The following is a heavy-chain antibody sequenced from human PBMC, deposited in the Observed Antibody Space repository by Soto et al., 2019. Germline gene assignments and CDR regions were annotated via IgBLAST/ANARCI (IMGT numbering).Heavy chain of an antibody. J-gene: IGHJ6*02. D-gene: IGHD2-8*01. V-gene: IGHV1-69*02. CDR1: GGTFSSNT. Sequence: SVKVSCKASGGTFSSNTLSWVRQAPGQGLEWMGRITPVLDMADYEQKFQDRPTITADKSTTTAYMELRSLRSDDTAVYYCARGGKYFTNGGCSFYGMDFWGQGTTVTVSS. CDR2: ITPVLDMA. CDR3: ARGGKYFTNGGCSFYGMDF.